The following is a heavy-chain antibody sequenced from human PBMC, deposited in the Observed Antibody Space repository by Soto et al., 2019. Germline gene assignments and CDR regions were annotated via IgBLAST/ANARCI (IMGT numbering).Heavy chain of an antibody. J-gene: IGHJ4*02. D-gene: IGHD2-21*02. CDR3: ARDRVTTPRFYDY. Sequence: PSETLSLTCTVSGGSVSSVSYYWSWIRQPPGKGLEWIGYIYYSGRTTYNPTLKSRVTMSVDTSKNQFSLKLTSVTAADTAVYYCARDRVTTPRFYDYWGQGALVTVSS. CDR1: GGSVSSVSYY. CDR2: IYYSGRT. V-gene: IGHV4-61*01.